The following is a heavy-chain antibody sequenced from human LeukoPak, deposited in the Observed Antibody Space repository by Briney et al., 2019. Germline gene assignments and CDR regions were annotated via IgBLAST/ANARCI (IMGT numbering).Heavy chain of an antibody. CDR2: IKSKTDGGTT. Sequence: GGSLRLSCAASGFTFSNAWMSWVRQAPGKGLEWVGRIKSKTDGGTTDYAAPVKGRFTISRGDSKNTLYLQMNSLKTEDTAVYYCTTVRRYCSGGSCYSNYWGQGTLVTVSS. V-gene: IGHV3-15*01. D-gene: IGHD2-15*01. CDR3: TTVRRYCSGGSCYSNY. CDR1: GFTFSNAW. J-gene: IGHJ4*02.